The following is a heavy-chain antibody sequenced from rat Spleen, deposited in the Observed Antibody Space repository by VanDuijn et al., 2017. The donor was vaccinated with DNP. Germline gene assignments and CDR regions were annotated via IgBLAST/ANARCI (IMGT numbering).Heavy chain of an antibody. Sequence: EVQLVESGGGLVQPGRSLKLSCVVSGFTFRNYYMAWVRQAPGKGLEWIASIINSGGNTYYPESVRGRFTISRDDAKNSLYLQMNSLRSEDTATYYCTRQLGLDYWGQGVMVTVSS. J-gene: IGHJ2*01. CDR1: GFTFRNYY. V-gene: IGHV5-25*01. CDR2: IINSGGNT. D-gene: IGHD5-1*01. CDR3: TRQLGLDY.